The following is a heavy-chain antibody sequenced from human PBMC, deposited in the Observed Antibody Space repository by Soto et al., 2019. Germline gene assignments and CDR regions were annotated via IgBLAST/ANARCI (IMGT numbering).Heavy chain of an antibody. CDR2: FDPEDGET. Sequence: ASVKVSCKVSGYTLTELSMHWVRQAPGKGLEWMGGFDPEDGETIYAQKFQGRVTMTEDTSTDTAYMELSSLRSEDTAVYYCATALGGLFAFDIWGQGTMVTVS. CDR3: ATALGGLFAFDI. V-gene: IGHV1-24*01. D-gene: IGHD3-16*01. J-gene: IGHJ3*02. CDR1: GYTLTELS.